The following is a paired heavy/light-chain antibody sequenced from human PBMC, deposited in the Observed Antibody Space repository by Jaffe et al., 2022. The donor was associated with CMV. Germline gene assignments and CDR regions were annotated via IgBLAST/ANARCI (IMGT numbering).Heavy chain of an antibody. D-gene: IGHD3-3*01. Sequence: QLQLQESGPGLVKPSETLSLTCSVSADSSYSNSHCWGWIRKPPGRGLEWIGSSYYGGDTFYNPSLQSRVTMSLDTSKKLLSLKLSSVTAADTSVYYCVRLPLTGVGGRGYVDHWGQGILVTVSS. CDR3: VRLPLTGVGGRGYVDH. CDR1: ADSSYSNSHC. V-gene: IGHV4-39*01. CDR2: SYYGGDT. J-gene: IGHJ4*02.
Light chain of an antibody. CDR2: WAS. CDR3: QQFYSAPLT. J-gene: IGKJ4*01. V-gene: IGKV4-1*01. CDR1: QTVLYSVDKRNY. Sequence: DIVMTQSPDSLAVSLGERATIKCRSSQTVLYSVDKRNYLAWYQQKPAQAPKLLINWASTRESGVPDRFSGSASGTDFTLTISSLQAEDVAVYYCQQFYSAPLTFGGGTKVEI.